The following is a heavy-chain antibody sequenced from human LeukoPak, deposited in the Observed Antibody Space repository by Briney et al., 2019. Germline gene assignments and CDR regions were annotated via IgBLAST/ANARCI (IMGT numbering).Heavy chain of an antibody. D-gene: IGHD4-23*01. V-gene: IGHV3-21*01. CDR1: GFTFSSYS. Sequence: TGGSLRLSCAASGFTFSSYSMNWVRQAPGKGLEWVSSISSSSSYIYYADSVKGRFTISRDNAKNSLYLQMNSLRAEDTAVYYCARSDYGGVAFDYWGQGTLVTVSS. CDR2: ISSSSSYI. CDR3: ARSDYGGVAFDY. J-gene: IGHJ4*02.